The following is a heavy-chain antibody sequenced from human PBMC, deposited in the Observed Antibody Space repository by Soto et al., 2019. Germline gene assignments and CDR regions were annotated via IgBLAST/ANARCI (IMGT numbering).Heavy chain of an antibody. CDR1: GFTFSSYG. D-gene: IGHD3-3*01. Sequence: GGSLRLSCAASGFTFSSYGMHWVRQAPGKGLEWVAVIWYDGSNKYYADSVKGRFTISRDNSKNTLYLQMNSLRAEDTAVYYCPRAKRDWITIFGVVICYYSMDGWGQETTVTVSS. J-gene: IGHJ6*02. V-gene: IGHV3-33*01. CDR3: PRAKRDWITIFGVVICYYSMDG. CDR2: IWYDGSNK.